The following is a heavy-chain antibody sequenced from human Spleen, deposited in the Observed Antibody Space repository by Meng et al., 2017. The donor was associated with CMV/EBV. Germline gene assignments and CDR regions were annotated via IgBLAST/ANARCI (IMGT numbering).Heavy chain of an antibody. CDR2: IISIFGTA. CDR3: ARGRRIAVAAFPDYYYGMDV. D-gene: IGHD6-19*01. Sequence: SVKVSCKASGGTFSSYAISWVRQAPGQGLEWMGGIISIFGTANYAQKFQGRVTITTDESTSTAYMELSSLRSEDTAVYYCARGRRIAVAAFPDYYYGMDVWGQGTTVTVSS. CDR1: GGTFSSYA. V-gene: IGHV1-69*05. J-gene: IGHJ6*02.